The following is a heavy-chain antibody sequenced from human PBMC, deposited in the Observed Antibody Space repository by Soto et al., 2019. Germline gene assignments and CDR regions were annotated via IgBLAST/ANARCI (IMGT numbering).Heavy chain of an antibody. CDR3: ARTVEDYYDSSGYYLNPLFDY. V-gene: IGHV4-31*03. Sequence: QVQLQESGPGLVKPSQTLSLTCTVSGGSISSGGYYWSWIRQHPGKGLEWIGYIYYSGSTYYNPSLKSRVTISVDTSKNQFSLKLSSVTAADTAVYYCARTVEDYYDSSGYYLNPLFDYWGQGTLVTVSS. J-gene: IGHJ4*02. CDR1: GGSISSGGYY. CDR2: IYYSGST. D-gene: IGHD3-22*01.